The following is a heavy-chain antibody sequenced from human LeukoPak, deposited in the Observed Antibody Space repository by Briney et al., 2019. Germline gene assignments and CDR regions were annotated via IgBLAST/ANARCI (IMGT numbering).Heavy chain of an antibody. CDR1: GFTFSSYA. CDR2: ILPGGGDT. Sequence: QPGGFLRLSCAASGFTFSSYAMTWVRQAPGKGLEWVSTILPGGGDTYYADSVKGRFTISRDNSKNTLYLQMNSLTAEDTAVFYCARAKLRNDPFDIWGQGTTVTVSS. CDR3: ARAKLRNDPFDI. V-gene: IGHV3-23*01. D-gene: IGHD4-17*01. J-gene: IGHJ3*02.